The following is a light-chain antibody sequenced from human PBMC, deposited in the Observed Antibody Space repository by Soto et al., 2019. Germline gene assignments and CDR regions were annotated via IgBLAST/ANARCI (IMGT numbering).Light chain of an antibody. V-gene: IGKV3-20*01. CDR2: GAS. CDR3: QQYGSSPPIT. J-gene: IGKJ5*01. Sequence: EIVLTQSPGTLSLSPGERATLSCRASQSVTSSYLAWYKQKPGQATRLLIYGASSRATGIPDRFSGSGSGTDFTLTISSMEPEDFAVYYCQQYGSSPPITLGQGTRLEIK. CDR1: QSVTSSY.